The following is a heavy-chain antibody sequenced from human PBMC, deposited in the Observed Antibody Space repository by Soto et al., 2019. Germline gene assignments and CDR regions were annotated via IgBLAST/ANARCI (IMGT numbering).Heavy chain of an antibody. Sequence: QGQLVQSGGEVKKPGASVKVSCKSSGYRFETYAMNWVRQAPGQGLEWMGWTSSYNTDTFYADKFQDRVSMTTDTSTGTAYMELRSLSSDDTAVYYCARGHGVIIGAMDVWGQGTAVTVSS. CDR1: GYRFETYA. CDR2: TSSYNTDT. CDR3: ARGHGVIIGAMDV. D-gene: IGHD3-3*01. V-gene: IGHV1-18*01. J-gene: IGHJ6*02.